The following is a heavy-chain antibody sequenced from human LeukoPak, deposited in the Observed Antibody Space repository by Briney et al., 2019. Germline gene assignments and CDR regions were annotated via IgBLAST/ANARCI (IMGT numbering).Heavy chain of an antibody. Sequence: ASVKVSCKASGYTFTGYYMHWVRQAPGQGLEWMGWINPNSGGTNYAQKFQGRVTMTRDTSISTAYMELSRLRSDDTAVYYCARGYSSWSLPTDYWGQGTLVTVSS. CDR1: GYTFTGYY. D-gene: IGHD6-13*01. CDR3: ARGYSSWSLPTDY. V-gene: IGHV1-2*02. CDR2: INPNSGGT. J-gene: IGHJ4*02.